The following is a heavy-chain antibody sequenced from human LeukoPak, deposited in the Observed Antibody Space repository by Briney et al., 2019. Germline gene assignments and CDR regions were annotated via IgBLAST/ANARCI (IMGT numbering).Heavy chain of an antibody. CDR3: ASEDYGGNY. CDR2: IYYSGST. V-gene: IGHV4-39*01. Sequence: PSETLSLTCTVSGGSISSSSYYWGWIRQPPGKGLEWIGSIYYSGSTYYNPSLKSRVTISVDTSKNQFSLKLSSVTAADTAVYYCASEDYGGNYWGQGTLVTVSS. D-gene: IGHD4-17*01. CDR1: GGSISSSSYY. J-gene: IGHJ4*02.